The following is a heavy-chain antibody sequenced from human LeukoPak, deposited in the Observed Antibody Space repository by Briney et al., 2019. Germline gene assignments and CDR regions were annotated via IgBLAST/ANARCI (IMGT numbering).Heavy chain of an antibody. V-gene: IGHV4-4*07. Sequence: SETLSLTCSVSGGSISSYYWSWIRQPAGKGLEWIGSIYTSESTNYKPSLKRRVTMSVDTSKNQFSLKLSSVTAADTAVYYCARGYYDFWSGPPLRARLNAFDIWGQGTMVTVSS. CDR2: IYTSEST. CDR1: GGSISSYY. CDR3: ARGYYDFWSGPPLRARLNAFDI. J-gene: IGHJ3*02. D-gene: IGHD3-3*01.